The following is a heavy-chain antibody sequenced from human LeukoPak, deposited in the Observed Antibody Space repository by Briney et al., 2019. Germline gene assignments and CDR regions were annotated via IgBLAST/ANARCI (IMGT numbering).Heavy chain of an antibody. D-gene: IGHD6-6*01. J-gene: IGHJ4*02. Sequence: ASVTVSCTASGYTFTSYDINWVRQATGQGLEWMGWMNTNSGNTGYAQKFQGRVTMTRNTSISTAYMELSSLRSEDTAVYYCARGFSIRSNSSGYWGQGTLVTVSS. CDR3: ARGFSIRSNSSGY. CDR1: GYTFTSYD. CDR2: MNTNSGNT. V-gene: IGHV1-8*01.